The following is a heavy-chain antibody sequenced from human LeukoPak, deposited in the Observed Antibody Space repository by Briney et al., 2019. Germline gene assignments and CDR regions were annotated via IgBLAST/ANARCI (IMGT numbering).Heavy chain of an antibody. CDR3: ARAFRNRVSPNY. Sequence: ASVNVSCKASGYTFTSYDINWVRQATGQGLEWMGWMNPNSGNTGYAQKFQGRVTMTRNTSICTAYMELSSLRSEDTAVYYCARAFRNRVSPNYWGQGTLVTVSS. V-gene: IGHV1-8*01. J-gene: IGHJ4*02. CDR2: MNPNSGNT. CDR1: GYTFTSYD. D-gene: IGHD6-13*01.